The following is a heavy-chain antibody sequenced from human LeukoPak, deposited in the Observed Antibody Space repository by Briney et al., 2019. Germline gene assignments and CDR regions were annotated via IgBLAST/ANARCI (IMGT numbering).Heavy chain of an antibody. D-gene: IGHD2-15*01. CDR1: GFTFSSYA. CDR3: AKDRRCSGGSCYSWVS. J-gene: IGHJ4*02. CDR2: ISGSGGST. Sequence: PGGSLGLSCAASGFTFSSYAMSWVRQAPGKGLEWVSAISGSGGSTYYADSVKGRFTISRDNFKNTLYLQMNSLRAEDTAVYYCAKDRRCSGGSCYSWVSWGQGTLVTVSS. V-gene: IGHV3-23*01.